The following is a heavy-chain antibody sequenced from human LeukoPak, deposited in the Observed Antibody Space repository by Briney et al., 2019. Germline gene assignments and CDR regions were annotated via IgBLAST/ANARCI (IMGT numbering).Heavy chain of an antibody. D-gene: IGHD2-2*01. CDR2: ISSSSSTI. V-gene: IGHV3-48*02. J-gene: IGHJ6*02. Sequence: GGSLRLSCAASGFTFSSYSMTWVRQAPGKGLEWVSYISSSSSTIYYADSVKGRFTISRDNAKNSLYLQMNSLRDEDTAVYYCARDPVVPAAIFTYYYYGMDVWGQGTTVTVSS. CDR3: ARDPVVPAAIFTYYYYGMDV. CDR1: GFTFSSYS.